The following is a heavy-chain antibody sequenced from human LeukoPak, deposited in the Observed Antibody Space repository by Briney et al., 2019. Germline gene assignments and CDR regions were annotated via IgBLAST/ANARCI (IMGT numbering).Heavy chain of an antibody. V-gene: IGHV6-1*01. CDR2: TYYRSKWYN. D-gene: IGHD3-10*01. CDR3: AKGFNRLFDY. Sequence: SQTLSLTCAISGDSVSSNSAACNWIRQSPSRGLEWLGRTYYRSKWYNDYAVSVKSRITINPDTSKNQFSLQLKSVTPEDTAVYYCAKGFNRLFDYWGQGTLVTVSS. J-gene: IGHJ4*02. CDR1: GDSVSSNSAA.